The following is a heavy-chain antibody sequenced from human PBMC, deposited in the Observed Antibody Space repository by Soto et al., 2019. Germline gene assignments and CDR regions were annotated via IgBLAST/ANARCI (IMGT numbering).Heavy chain of an antibody. CDR2: IYWDDDK. V-gene: IGHV2-5*02. CDR3: ARDSSGYYGFDY. D-gene: IGHD3-22*01. CDR1: GVSLSTGGVW. J-gene: IGHJ4*02. Sequence: QITLKESGPTLVKPTQTLTLTCTFSGVSLSTGGVWVGWIRQPPGKALEWLALIYWDDDKRYRPSLKSRLTNTKDTSKNQVVLKMTNMDPVDTATYYCARDSSGYYGFDYWGQGTLVTVSS.